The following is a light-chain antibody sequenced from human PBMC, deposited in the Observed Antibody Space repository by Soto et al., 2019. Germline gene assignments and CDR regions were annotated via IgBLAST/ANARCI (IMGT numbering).Light chain of an antibody. V-gene: IGLV2-8*01. J-gene: IGLJ1*01. Sequence: QSALTQPPSASGSPGQSVTISCTGTSSDVGGCRFVSWYQQFPGKAPQLIIYEVNKRPSGVPDRFSGSKSGNTASLTISGLQAKDEADYYCSSCAGSNNPYVFGTGTKLTVL. CDR2: EVN. CDR1: SSDVGGCRF. CDR3: SSCAGSNNPYV.